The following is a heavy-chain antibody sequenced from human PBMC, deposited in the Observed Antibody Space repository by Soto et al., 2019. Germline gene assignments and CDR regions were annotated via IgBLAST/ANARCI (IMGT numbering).Heavy chain of an antibody. V-gene: IGHV3-30*03. Sequence: QVQLVESGGGAVPPGRSLRLSCAASGFTFSRYDIHWVRQAPGKGLEWVALISYDGSNQYFGDSVKGRFTISRDTSRDTVSLRRNCLRVEDTAVYYCVRDFYNRRGRDAFDIWGRGRMVTVSS. CDR1: GFTFSRYD. CDR2: ISYDGSNQ. CDR3: VRDFYNRRGRDAFDI. J-gene: IGHJ3*02. D-gene: IGHD1-1*01.